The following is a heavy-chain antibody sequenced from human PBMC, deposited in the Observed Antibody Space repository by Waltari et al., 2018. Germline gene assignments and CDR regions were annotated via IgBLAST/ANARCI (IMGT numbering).Heavy chain of an antibody. Sequence: EVQLVQSGAEVKKPGATVKISCKASGYTFTDYYMHWVQQAPGKGLEWMGRVDPADGETIYAEKFQGRVTITADTSTDTAYMELCSLRSEDTAVYYCYCGSSLLSPFDYWGQGPLVTVSS. CDR2: VDPADGET. CDR3: YCGSSLLSPFDY. D-gene: IGHD1-26*01. J-gene: IGHJ4*02. V-gene: IGHV1-69-2*01. CDR1: GYTFTDYY.